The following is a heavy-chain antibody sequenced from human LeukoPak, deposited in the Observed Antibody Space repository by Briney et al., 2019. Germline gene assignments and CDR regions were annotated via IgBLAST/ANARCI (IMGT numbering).Heavy chain of an antibody. Sequence: ASVKVSCKASGYTFTRYYMHWVRQAPGQGLEWMGWINPNSGGTNYAQKFQGRVTMTRDTSISTAYMELSRLRSDDTDVYYCARALPYEFYYYYMDVWGKGTTVTVSS. CDR2: INPNSGGT. CDR3: ARALPYEFYYYYMDV. CDR1: GYTFTRYY. J-gene: IGHJ6*03. D-gene: IGHD3/OR15-3a*01. V-gene: IGHV1-2*02.